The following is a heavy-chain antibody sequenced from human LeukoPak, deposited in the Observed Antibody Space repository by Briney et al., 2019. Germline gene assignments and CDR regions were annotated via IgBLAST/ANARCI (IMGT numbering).Heavy chain of an antibody. J-gene: IGHJ6*02. CDR3: ARDFNYYYYYGMDV. Sequence: PGGSLRLSCAASGFTFSSYSMNWVRQAPGKGLEWVSAISGSGGSTYYADSVKGRFTISRDNSKNTLYLQMNSLRAEDTAAYYCARDFNYYYYYGMDVWGQGTTVTVSS. CDR2: ISGSGGST. V-gene: IGHV3-23*01. CDR1: GFTFSSYS.